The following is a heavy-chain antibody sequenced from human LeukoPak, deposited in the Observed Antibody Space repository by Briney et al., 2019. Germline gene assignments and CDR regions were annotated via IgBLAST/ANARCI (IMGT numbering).Heavy chain of an antibody. CDR2: IYTSGST. V-gene: IGHV4-61*02. D-gene: IGHD6-13*01. Sequence: SQTLSLTCTVSGGSISSGSYYWSWIRQPAGKGLEWIGRIYTSGSTNYSPSLKSRVTISVDTSKNQFSLKLSSVTAADTAVYYCARQGSSSWYDTTFDYWGQGTLVTVSS. J-gene: IGHJ4*02. CDR3: ARQGSSSWYDTTFDY. CDR1: GGSISSGSYY.